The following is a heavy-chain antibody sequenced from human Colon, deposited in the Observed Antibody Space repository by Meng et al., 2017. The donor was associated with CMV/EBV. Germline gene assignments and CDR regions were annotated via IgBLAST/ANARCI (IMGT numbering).Heavy chain of an antibody. D-gene: IGHD6-6*01. CDR2: ISGSETST. CDR1: GFTFRTFA. CDR3: AKSLFGVGQLVYFDP. J-gene: IGHJ5*02. V-gene: IGHV3-23*01. Sequence: GGSLRLSCAASGFTFRTFAMGWVRQAPGKGLEWVSSISGSETSTYYSDSVKGRFTISRDTSKNTLSLQMNGLGAEDTAVYYCAKSLFGVGQLVYFDPWGQGTLVTVSS.